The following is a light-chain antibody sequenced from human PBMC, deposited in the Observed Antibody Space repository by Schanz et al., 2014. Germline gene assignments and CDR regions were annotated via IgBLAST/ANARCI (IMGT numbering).Light chain of an antibody. CDR2: GAS. J-gene: IGKJ1*01. CDR1: QSVSSS. V-gene: IGKV3-15*01. CDR3: QKYDRAPWT. Sequence: VLTQSPATLSVSPWERATLSCRASQSVSSSYLASYQQKPGQAPRLLIYGASTRATGIQARFSGNGSGTEFTLTISSLQPEDVATYYCQKYDRAPWTFGQGTRVEIK.